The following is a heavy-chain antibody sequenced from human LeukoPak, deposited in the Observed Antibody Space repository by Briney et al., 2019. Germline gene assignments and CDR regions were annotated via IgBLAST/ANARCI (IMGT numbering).Heavy chain of an antibody. CDR3: ARGGNWNYEIDY. D-gene: IGHD1-7*01. J-gene: IGHJ4*02. CDR1: GYTFTSYD. CDR2: MNPNSGNT. Sequence: ASVKVSCKASGYTFTSYDINWVRQATGQGLEWMGWMNPNSGNTGYAQKFQGRVTMTRNTSISTAYMELSSLRSEDTAVYYCARGGNWNYEIDYWGQGTLVTVSS. V-gene: IGHV1-8*01.